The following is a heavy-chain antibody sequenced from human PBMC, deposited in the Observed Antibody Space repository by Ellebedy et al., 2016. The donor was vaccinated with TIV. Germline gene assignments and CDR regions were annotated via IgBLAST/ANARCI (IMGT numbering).Heavy chain of an antibody. D-gene: IGHD6-19*01. CDR3: ARDLDKSSGWYGGAAY. CDR2: ISKSSSPI. CDR1: GFNFNTEN. V-gene: IGHV3-48*01. Sequence: GESLKISCAASGFNFNTENMNWVRQAPGKGLEWLSYISKSSSPIFYADSVKGRFTISRDNSMTTLYLEMNSLRAEDTAVYYCARDLDKSSGWYGGAAYWGQGTLVTVSS. J-gene: IGHJ4*02.